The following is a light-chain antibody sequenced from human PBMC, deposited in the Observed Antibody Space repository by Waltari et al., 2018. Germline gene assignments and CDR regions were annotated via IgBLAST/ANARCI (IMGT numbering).Light chain of an antibody. CDR3: AAWDDSLNAWM. V-gene: IGLV1-44*01. CDR1: SSNVGPNY. CDR2: NNN. J-gene: IGLJ3*02. Sequence: QSVLTQPPSTSGTPGQRVTISCSGSSSNVGPNYVSWYQQLPGTAPTLLIFNNNRGPAGVPDRFSGSKAGTSASLAISGLQSEDEADYYCAAWDDSLNAWMFGGGTKLTVL.